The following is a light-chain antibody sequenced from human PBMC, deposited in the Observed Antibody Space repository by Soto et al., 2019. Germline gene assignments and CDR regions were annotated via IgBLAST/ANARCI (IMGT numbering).Light chain of an antibody. J-gene: IGKJ2*01. CDR2: AAS. CDR3: QELNSYPPYT. V-gene: IGKV1-9*01. Sequence: IQLTQSPSSLSASVGDRVTITCRASQGIATSLAWYQQKPGKAPKLLIYAASTLQNGAPSRFSGSGSGTDFTLTISSLQPEDFATYYCQELNSYPPYTFGQGTNLEIK. CDR1: QGIATS.